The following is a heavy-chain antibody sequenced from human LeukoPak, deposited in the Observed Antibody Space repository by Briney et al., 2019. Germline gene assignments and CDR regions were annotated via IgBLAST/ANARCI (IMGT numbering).Heavy chain of an antibody. CDR2: ISSSGSFI. J-gene: IGHJ4*02. D-gene: IGHD3-22*01. CDR3: ARETHYDSSGYHNDY. CDR1: GFTFSDYY. V-gene: IGHV3-11*04. Sequence: GGSLRLSCAASGFTFSDYYMSWIRQAPGKGLEWVSYISSSGSFIYYADSVKGRFTISRDNAKNSLYLQMNSLRAEDTAVYYCARETHYDSSGYHNDYWGQGTLVTVSS.